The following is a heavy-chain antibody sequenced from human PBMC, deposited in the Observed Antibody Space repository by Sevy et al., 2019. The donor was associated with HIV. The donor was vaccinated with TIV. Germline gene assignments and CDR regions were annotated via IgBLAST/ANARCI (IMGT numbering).Heavy chain of an antibody. J-gene: IGHJ4*02. CDR2: ITLSGSTI. Sequence: GSLRLSCTASGFTFSSYEMNWVRQAPGKGLEWVSYITLSGSTIYYADSVKGRFTVSRDNAKNSLYLQMNSLRAEETAVYYCARDRQGITVAGTAIDYWGQGTLVTVSS. CDR3: ARDRQGITVAGTAIDY. CDR1: GFTFSSYE. D-gene: IGHD6-19*01. V-gene: IGHV3-48*03.